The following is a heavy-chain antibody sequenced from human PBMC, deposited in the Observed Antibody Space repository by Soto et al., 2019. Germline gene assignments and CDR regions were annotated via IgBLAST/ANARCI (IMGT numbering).Heavy chain of an antibody. CDR1: GGTFSSYA. J-gene: IGHJ5*02. CDR2: IIPIFGTA. Sequence: QVQLVQSGAEVKKPGSSVKVSCKASGGTFSSYAISWVRQAPGQGLEWMGGIIPIFGTANYAQKFQGRVTITTDESTSTAYMELGSLRSEEPAVSYCAGELRGAVTTAGWFDPWGQGTLVTVSS. CDR3: AGELRGAVTTAGWFDP. V-gene: IGHV1-69*05. D-gene: IGHD3-10*01.